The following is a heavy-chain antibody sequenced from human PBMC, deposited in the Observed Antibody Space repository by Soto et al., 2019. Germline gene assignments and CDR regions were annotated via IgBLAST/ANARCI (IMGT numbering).Heavy chain of an antibody. CDR3: ARHGSTVDTEGAFDY. D-gene: IGHD5-18*01. J-gene: IGHJ4*02. V-gene: IGHV4-59*08. Sequence: QVQLQESGPGLVKPSETLSLTCTVSGDSISPSSWSWVRQPPGKGLQWIGYISYFGNTNYNPSLKCRVTISLDTSKNPFSQQLNSVPAADTAMYFCARHGSTVDTEGAFDYWGQGTLVTVSP. CDR1: GDSISPSS. CDR2: ISYFGNT.